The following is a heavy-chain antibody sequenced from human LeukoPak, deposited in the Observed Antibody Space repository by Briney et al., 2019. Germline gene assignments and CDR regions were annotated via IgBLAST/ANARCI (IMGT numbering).Heavy chain of an antibody. CDR3: ARTVVICDSARPWEDY. Sequence: GGSLRLSCAASGFTFSSYEMNWVRQAPGKGLEWVSYISSSGSTIYYADSVKGRFTISRDNAKNSLYLQMNSLRAEDTAVYYCARTVVICDSARPWEDYWGQGTLVTVSS. V-gene: IGHV3-48*03. J-gene: IGHJ4*02. D-gene: IGHD3-22*01. CDR1: GFTFSSYE. CDR2: ISSSGSTI.